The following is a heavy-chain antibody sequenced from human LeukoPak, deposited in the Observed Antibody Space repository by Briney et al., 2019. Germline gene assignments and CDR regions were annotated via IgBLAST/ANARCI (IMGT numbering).Heavy chain of an antibody. CDR2: ISYDGSKK. Sequence: PGGSLRLSCEASRFTFSSYPMHWVRQAPGKGLEWVAVISYDGSKKYYADSVKGRFTISRDNPKNTLYLQMNSLRVEDTAIYYCTRGMLRQPPDYWGQGMLVTVSS. D-gene: IGHD3-10*02. CDR1: RFTFSSYP. CDR3: TRGMLRQPPDY. J-gene: IGHJ4*02. V-gene: IGHV3-30*04.